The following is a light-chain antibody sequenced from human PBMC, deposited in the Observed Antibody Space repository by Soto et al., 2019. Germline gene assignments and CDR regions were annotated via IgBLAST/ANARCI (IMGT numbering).Light chain of an antibody. J-gene: IGKJ5*01. Sequence: EMLLTQSPCTLSLSPGERATLSFSASQSFSSTYLAWYQQKPGQAPRLLIYGASSRATGIPDTFSGGGSGTDFSITISRLDPADFAVYYCQQYSSSQITVGQGTRREIK. CDR2: GAS. CDR3: QQYSSSQIT. CDR1: QSFSSTY. V-gene: IGKV3-20*01.